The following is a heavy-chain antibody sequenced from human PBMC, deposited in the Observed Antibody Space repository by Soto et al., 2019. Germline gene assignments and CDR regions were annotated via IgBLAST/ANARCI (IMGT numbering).Heavy chain of an antibody. CDR1: GFTLINYW. CDR2: IKQDGSEK. CDR3: ARITSASAD. Sequence: GGSLRLSCAASGFTLINYWMRWVRQAPGKGLEWVANIKQDGSEKFYVDSVRGRFTISRDNAKNSLYLQMNSLRAEDTAVYFCARITSASADWGQGTLVTVSS. D-gene: IGHD2-2*01. J-gene: IGHJ4*02. V-gene: IGHV3-7*01.